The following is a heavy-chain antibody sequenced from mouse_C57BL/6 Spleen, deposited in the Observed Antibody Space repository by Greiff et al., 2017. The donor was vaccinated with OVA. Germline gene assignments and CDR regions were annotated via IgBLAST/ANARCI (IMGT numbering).Heavy chain of an antibody. CDR2: IDPEDGET. Sequence: EVQLKQSGAELVKPGASVKLSCTASGFNIKDYYMNWVKQRTGQGLEWIGRIDPEDGETKYTPKFKGKATMTADKSSSTAYLHLSSLTSEDSAVYFCASSSYCYCFAFWGPGTPVTVSS. CDR1: GFNIKDYY. D-gene: IGHD1-1*01. J-gene: IGHJ3*01. V-gene: IGHV14-2*01. CDR3: ASSSYCYCFAF.